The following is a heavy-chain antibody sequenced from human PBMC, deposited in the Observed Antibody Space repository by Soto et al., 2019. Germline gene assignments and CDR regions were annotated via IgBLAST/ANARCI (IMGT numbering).Heavy chain of an antibody. Sequence: SETLSLTCTVSGGSISSYYWSWIRQPPGKGLEWIGYIYYSGSTNYNPSLKSRVTISVDTSKNQFSLKLSSVTAADTAVYYCARGPKYCSSTSCYDWFDPWGQGTLVTVSS. CDR2: IYYSGST. V-gene: IGHV4-59*01. J-gene: IGHJ5*02. CDR3: ARGPKYCSSTSCYDWFDP. CDR1: GGSISSYY. D-gene: IGHD2-2*01.